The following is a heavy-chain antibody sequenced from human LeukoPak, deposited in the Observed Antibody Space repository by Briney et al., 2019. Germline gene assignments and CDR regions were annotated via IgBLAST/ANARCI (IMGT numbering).Heavy chain of an antibody. Sequence: GGSLRLSCAASGFTFDDHGMSWVRQAPGKGLEWVSGLHWNGVGTRYADSVKGRFTISRDNAKTSLYLQMNSLSAEDTAFYYCARSPSGLVGATSDYWGQGTLVTVSS. CDR2: LHWNGVGT. CDR1: GFTFDDHG. CDR3: ARSPSGLVGATSDY. J-gene: IGHJ4*02. V-gene: IGHV3-20*04. D-gene: IGHD1-26*01.